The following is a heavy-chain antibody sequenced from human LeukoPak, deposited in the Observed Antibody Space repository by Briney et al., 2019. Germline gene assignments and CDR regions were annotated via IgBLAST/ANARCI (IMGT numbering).Heavy chain of an antibody. D-gene: IGHD5-18*01. Sequence: ASVKVSCKASGYTFSVYYIDWVRQAPGQGLEYMGWINPNSGATDLARKFQGRVTMTRDTSITTVYLELTRLTSDDTAVYYCARGRALVSTDDWFDPWGQGTLVTVSS. CDR1: GYTFSVYY. CDR2: INPNSGAT. V-gene: IGHV1-2*02. CDR3: ARGRALVSTDDWFDP. J-gene: IGHJ5*02.